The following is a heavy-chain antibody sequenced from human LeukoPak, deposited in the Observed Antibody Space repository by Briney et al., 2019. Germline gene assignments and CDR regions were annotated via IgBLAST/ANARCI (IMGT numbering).Heavy chain of an antibody. V-gene: IGHV1-2*02. Sequence: ASVKVSCKASGYTFTGYYMHWVRQAPGQGLEWMGWINPNSGGTNYAQKFQGRATMTRDTSISTAYMELSRLRSDDTAVYYCARDSDAAYNWNYSPSGYWGQGTLVTVSS. D-gene: IGHD1-7*01. CDR2: INPNSGGT. CDR3: ARDSDAAYNWNYSPSGY. J-gene: IGHJ4*02. CDR1: GYTFTGYY.